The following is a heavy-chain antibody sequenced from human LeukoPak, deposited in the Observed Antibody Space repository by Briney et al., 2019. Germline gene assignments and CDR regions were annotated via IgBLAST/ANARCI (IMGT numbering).Heavy chain of an antibody. D-gene: IGHD6-25*01. J-gene: IGHJ4*02. V-gene: IGHV3-23*01. CDR1: GFTYSSYA. CDR3: AKDRRLAAFDY. Sequence: GGSLRLSCAASGFTYSSYAMSWVRQAPGKGLEWISAISVSGGSTYYADSVKGRFTISRDNSKNTLYLQMNSLRAEETAVYYCAKDRRLAAFDYGGQGTLVTVSS. CDR2: ISVSGGST.